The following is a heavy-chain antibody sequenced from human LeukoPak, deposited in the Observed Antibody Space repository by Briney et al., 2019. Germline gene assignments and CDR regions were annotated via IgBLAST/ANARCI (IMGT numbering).Heavy chain of an antibody. D-gene: IGHD4-17*01. CDR3: ARDSTPTVTTYFYKYYMDV. Sequence: ASVKVSCKASGYTFTSFGINWVRQAPGQGLEWMGWINVYNGYTNYAQKLQGRVAMTTDTSTSTVYMELRSLRSDDTAVYYCARDSTPTVTTYFYKYYMDVWGTGTTVSVSS. V-gene: IGHV1-18*01. CDR1: GYTFTSFG. CDR2: INVYNGYT. J-gene: IGHJ6*03.